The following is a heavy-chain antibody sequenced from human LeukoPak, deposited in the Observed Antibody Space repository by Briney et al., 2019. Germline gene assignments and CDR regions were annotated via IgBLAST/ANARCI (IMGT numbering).Heavy chain of an antibody. Sequence: GGSLRLSCAASGFTFSSYAMSWVRQGPEKGLEWVSAMSGSGGSTYYADSVKGRFTISRDNSKNTLDRQMNSQRAEDTAVFCCAKILGGEKVVIGTFDYWGQGTLVTVSS. D-gene: IGHD3-22*01. V-gene: IGHV3-23*01. CDR3: AKILGGEKVVIGTFDY. CDR2: MSGSGGST. J-gene: IGHJ4*02. CDR1: GFTFSSYA.